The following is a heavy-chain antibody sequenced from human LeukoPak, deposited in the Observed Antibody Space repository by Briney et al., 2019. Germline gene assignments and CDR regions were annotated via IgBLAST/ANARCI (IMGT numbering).Heavy chain of an antibody. V-gene: IGHV3-48*03. Sequence: GGSLRLSCAASGFTFSSYEMNWVRQAPGKGLEWVSYISSSGSTIYYADSVKGRFTISRDNAKNSLYLQMNSLRAEDTAVYYCARDESRYTTFLRPDYWGQGTLVTVSS. CDR1: GFTFSSYE. D-gene: IGHD2/OR15-2a*01. CDR3: ARDESRYTTFLRPDY. J-gene: IGHJ4*02. CDR2: ISSSGSTI.